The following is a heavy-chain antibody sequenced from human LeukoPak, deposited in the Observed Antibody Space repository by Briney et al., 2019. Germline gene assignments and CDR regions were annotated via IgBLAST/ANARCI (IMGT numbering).Heavy chain of an antibody. Sequence: GASVKVSCKASGYTFTGYYMHWVRQAPGQGLEWMGWINPNSGGTNYARKFQGRVTMTRDTSISTAYMELSRLRSDDTAVYYCARVEYNWNDLNWFDPWGQGTLVTVSS. CDR2: INPNSGGT. CDR3: ARVEYNWNDLNWFDP. V-gene: IGHV1-2*02. D-gene: IGHD1-1*01. J-gene: IGHJ5*02. CDR1: GYTFTGYY.